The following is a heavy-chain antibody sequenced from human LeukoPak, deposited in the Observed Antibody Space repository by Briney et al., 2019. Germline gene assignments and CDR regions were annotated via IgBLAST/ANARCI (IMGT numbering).Heavy chain of an antibody. J-gene: IGHJ4*02. CDR1: GGSISSGDYY. D-gene: IGHD3-22*01. Sequence: SETLSLTCTVSGGSISSGDYYWSWIRQPPGKGLEWIGYIYYSGSTYYNPSLKSRVTISVDTSKNQFSLKLSSVTAADTAVYYCAYLLDYYDSGGTDYWGQGTLVTVSS. V-gene: IGHV4-30-4*01. CDR2: IYYSGST. CDR3: AYLLDYYDSGGTDY.